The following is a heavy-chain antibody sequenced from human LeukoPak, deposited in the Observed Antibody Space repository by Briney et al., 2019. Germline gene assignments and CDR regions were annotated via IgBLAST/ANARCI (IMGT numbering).Heavy chain of an antibody. CDR2: IHTSGST. CDR3: ARGGSTSYPQDAFDV. V-gene: IGHV4-61*02. Sequence: SQTLSLTCTVSGASMSSGSYYWSWVRQSAGKGLQWIGRIHTSGSTTYNPSLKSRVSISIDTSNNYLSLKLSSVTAADTAVYYCARGGSTSYPQDAFDVWGQGTLVTVSS. D-gene: IGHD6-13*01. J-gene: IGHJ3*01. CDR1: GASMSSGSYY.